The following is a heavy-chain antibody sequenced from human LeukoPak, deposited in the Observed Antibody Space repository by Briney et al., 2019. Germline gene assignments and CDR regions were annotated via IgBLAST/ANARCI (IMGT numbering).Heavy chain of an antibody. D-gene: IGHD4-17*01. CDR3: ARDQDGTVTTGYYYYYMDV. CDR1: GGSISSYY. CDR2: IYTSGST. Sequence: SETLSLTCTVSGGSISSYYWSWIRQPAGKGLEWIGLIYTSGSTNYNPSLKSRVTMSVDTSKNQFSLKLSSVTAADTAVYYCARDQDGTVTTGYYYYYMDVWGKGTTVTVSS. J-gene: IGHJ6*03. V-gene: IGHV4-4*07.